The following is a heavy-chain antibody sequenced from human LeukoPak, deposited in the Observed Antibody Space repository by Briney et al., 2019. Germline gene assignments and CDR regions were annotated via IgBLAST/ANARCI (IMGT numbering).Heavy chain of an antibody. CDR3: ARVSCSTSCYVDY. Sequence: PSETLSLTCTVSGGSISSYYWSWIRQPPGKGLEWIGYIYYSGSTNYNPSLKSRVTISVDTSKNQFSLKLSSVTAADTAVYYCARVSCSTSCYVDYWGQGTLVTVPS. D-gene: IGHD2-2*01. J-gene: IGHJ4*02. CDR2: IYYSGST. V-gene: IGHV4-59*08. CDR1: GGSISSYY.